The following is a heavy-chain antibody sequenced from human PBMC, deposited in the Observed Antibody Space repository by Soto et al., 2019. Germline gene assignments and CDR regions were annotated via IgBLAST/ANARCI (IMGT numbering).Heavy chain of an antibody. J-gene: IGHJ4*02. Sequence: QVQLVQSGAEVKKPGSSVKVSCKPSGGTFSCYAVRWFRQAPGQGLEWLGGIIPVFGTVTYAQKVQDRVTISAAESTRTACMQLSSLRSEDTAVYYCARDMGATTPFDYWGQGTLVTVSS. CDR2: IIPVFGTV. CDR1: GGTFSCYA. CDR3: ARDMGATTPFDY. V-gene: IGHV1-69*01. D-gene: IGHD1-26*01.